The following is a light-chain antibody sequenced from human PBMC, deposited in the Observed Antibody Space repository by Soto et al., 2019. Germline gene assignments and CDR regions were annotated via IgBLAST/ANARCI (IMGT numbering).Light chain of an antibody. Sequence: HSALTQPPSASGSPGQSVTISCTGTSSDIGAYNYVSWYQQHPGKAPKLMIHEVSKRPSGVPDRFSGSKSGNTASLTVSGLQAEDEADYYCSSYAGSNERWVFGGGTKLTVL. CDR2: EVS. CDR3: SSYAGSNERWV. V-gene: IGLV2-8*01. J-gene: IGLJ3*02. CDR1: SSDIGAYNY.